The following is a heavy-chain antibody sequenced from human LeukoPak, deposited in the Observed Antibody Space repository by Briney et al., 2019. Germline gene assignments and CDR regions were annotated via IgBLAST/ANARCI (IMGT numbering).Heavy chain of an antibody. CDR3: ASDFGEYYYYGMDV. V-gene: IGHV3-53*01. D-gene: IGHD3-10*01. Sequence: GGSLRLSCAASGFTVSSNYMSWVRQAPGKGPEWVSVIYSGGSTYYADSVKGRFTIYRDNSKNTLYLQMNSLRADDTAVYYCASDFGEYYYYGMDVWGQGTTVTVSS. J-gene: IGHJ6*02. CDR2: IYSGGST. CDR1: GFTVSSNY.